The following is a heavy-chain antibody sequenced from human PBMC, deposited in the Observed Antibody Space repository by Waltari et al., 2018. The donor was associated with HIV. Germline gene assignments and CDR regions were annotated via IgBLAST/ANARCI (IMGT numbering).Heavy chain of an antibody. Sequence: QVQLQESGPGLVKPSETLSLTCAVSGYSISSGFYWVWIRQPPGKGLEWIGSIYHSGNTCYSPSLKSRVTMSVDTSKNQFSLKLSSVTAADTAMYYCARGGRYSSSLAELDFWGQGTLVTVSS. CDR1: GYSISSGFY. CDR2: IYHSGNT. CDR3: ARGGRYSSSLAELDF. D-gene: IGHD6-6*01. J-gene: IGHJ4*02. V-gene: IGHV4-38-2*01.